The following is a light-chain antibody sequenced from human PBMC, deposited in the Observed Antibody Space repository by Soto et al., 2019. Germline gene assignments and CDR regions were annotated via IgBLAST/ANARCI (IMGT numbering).Light chain of an antibody. J-gene: IGKJ5*01. CDR1: QSVSSSY. CDR2: GAS. V-gene: IGKV3-20*01. CDR3: QQYGSSSIT. Sequence: ENVLTQSPGTLSFSPGEKATLSFRASQSVSSSYLAWYQQKPGQAPRLLIYGASSRATGIPDRFSGSGSGTDFTLTISRLEPEDFAVYYCQQYGSSSITFGQGTRLEIK.